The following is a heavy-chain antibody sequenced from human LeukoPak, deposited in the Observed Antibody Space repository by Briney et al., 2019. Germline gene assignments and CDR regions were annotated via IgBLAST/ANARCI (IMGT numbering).Heavy chain of an antibody. D-gene: IGHD2-2*02. CDR2: INHSGST. V-gene: IGHV4-34*01. Sequence: SETLSLTCAVYGGSFSGYYWSWIREPPGKGLEWIGEINHSGSTNYNPSLKSRVTISVDTSKNQFSLKLSSATAADTAVYYCARVPAAIRTPNWFDPWGQGTLVTVSS. CDR1: GGSFSGYY. CDR3: ARVPAAIRTPNWFDP. J-gene: IGHJ5*02.